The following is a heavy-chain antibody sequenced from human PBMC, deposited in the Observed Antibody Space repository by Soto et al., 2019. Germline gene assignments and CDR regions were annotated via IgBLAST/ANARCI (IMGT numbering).Heavy chain of an antibody. Sequence: SETLSLTCAVSGGSISSGRNFWGWIRQPPGKGLEWIGSMFSSGDNYYNPSLMNRVTISLDTSKNQFSLKVNSVTAADTAVYYCARHRRFTPFDWSGYSKTWFDPRGQAIWLTGSS. CDR3: ARHRRFTPFDWSGYSKTWFDP. CDR2: MFSSGDN. CDR1: GGSISSGRNF. D-gene: IGHD3-3*01. V-gene: IGHV4-39*01. J-gene: IGHJ5*01.